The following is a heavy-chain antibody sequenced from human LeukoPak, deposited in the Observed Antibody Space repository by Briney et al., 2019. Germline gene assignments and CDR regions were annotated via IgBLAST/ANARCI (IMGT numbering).Heavy chain of an antibody. Sequence: SETLSLTCTVSGGSISSYYWSWIRQPPGKGLEWIGYIYYSGSTNYNPSLKSRVTISVDTSKNQFSLKLSSVTAADTAVCYCARARYYYFWGQGTLVTVSS. CDR1: GGSISSYY. CDR3: ARARYYYF. CDR2: IYYSGST. J-gene: IGHJ4*02. V-gene: IGHV4-59*01. D-gene: IGHD2/OR15-2a*01.